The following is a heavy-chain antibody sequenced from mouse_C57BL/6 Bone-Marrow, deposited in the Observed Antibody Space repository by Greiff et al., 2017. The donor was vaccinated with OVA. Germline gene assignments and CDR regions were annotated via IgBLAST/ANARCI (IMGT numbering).Heavy chain of an antibody. CDR2: INPGSGGT. CDR3: ARRSNYPMEY. J-gene: IGHJ4*01. V-gene: IGHV1-54*01. D-gene: IGHD2-5*01. Sequence: LQESGAELVRPGTSVKVSCKASGYAFTNYLIEWVKQRPGQGLEWIGVINPGSGGTNYNEKFKGKATLTADKSSSTAYMQLSSLTSEDSAVYFCARRSNYPMEYWGQGTAVTVSA. CDR1: GYAFTNYL.